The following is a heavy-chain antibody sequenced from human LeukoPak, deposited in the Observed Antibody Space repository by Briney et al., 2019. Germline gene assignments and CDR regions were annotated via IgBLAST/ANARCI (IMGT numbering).Heavy chain of an antibody. CDR2: ISAYNGNT. V-gene: IGHV1-18*01. D-gene: IGHD2-2*01. CDR3: ARDESSYIVVVPAANWFDP. Sequence: GASVKVSCKASGYTFTSYGISWVRQAPGQGLEWMGWISAYNGNTNYAQKLQSRVTMTTDTSTSTAYMELRSLRSDDTAVYYCARDESSYIVVVPAANWFDPWGQGTLVTVPS. CDR1: GYTFTSYG. J-gene: IGHJ5*02.